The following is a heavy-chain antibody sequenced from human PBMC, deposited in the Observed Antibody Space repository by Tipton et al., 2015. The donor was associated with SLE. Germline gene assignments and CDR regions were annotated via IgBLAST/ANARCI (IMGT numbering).Heavy chain of an antibody. CDR2: VSSNGGST. CDR1: GFTFSRYS. D-gene: IGHD6-19*01. CDR3: ARGIAVVRDAFDI. Sequence: SLRLSCSASGFTFSRYSMHWVRQAPGKGLEYVSAVSSNGGSTYYADSVKGRFTISRDNSKNTLYLQMSSLRAEDTAVYYCARGIAVVRDAFDIWGQGTMVTVSS. V-gene: IGHV3-64D*09. J-gene: IGHJ3*02.